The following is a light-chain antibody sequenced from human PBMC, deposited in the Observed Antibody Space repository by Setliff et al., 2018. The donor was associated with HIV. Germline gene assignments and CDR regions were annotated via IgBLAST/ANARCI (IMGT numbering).Light chain of an antibody. CDR2: DAS. CDR3: QQSYITRLT. CDR1: QPITTC. Sequence: DILMTQSPSSLPASVGDRVTITCRASQPITTCLNWYQHKPGKAPKLLIYDASHLHSGVPSRFSGSGSGTDFTLTISSLQPEDFATYYCQQSYITRLTVGGGTKVDIK. V-gene: IGKV1-39*01. J-gene: IGKJ4*01.